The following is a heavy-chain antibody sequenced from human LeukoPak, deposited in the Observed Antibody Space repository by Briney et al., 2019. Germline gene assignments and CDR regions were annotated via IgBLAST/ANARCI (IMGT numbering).Heavy chain of an antibody. CDR3: ARGRRERWLQLRYCYMDV. CDR2: INPNSGGT. CDR1: GYTFTGYY. D-gene: IGHD5-24*01. V-gene: IGHV1-2*02. J-gene: IGHJ6*03. Sequence: ASVKVSCKASGYTFTGYYMHWVRQAPGQGLEWMGWINPNSGGTNYAQKFQGRVTMTRDTSISTAYMELSRLRSDDTAVYYCARGRRERWLQLRYCYMDVWGKGTTVTVSS.